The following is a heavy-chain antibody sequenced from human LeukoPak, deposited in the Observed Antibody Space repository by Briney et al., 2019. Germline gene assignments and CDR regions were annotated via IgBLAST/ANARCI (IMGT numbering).Heavy chain of an antibody. V-gene: IGHV1-18*01. Sequence: VASVKVSCTASGFTFNRYGISWVRQAPGQGPEWMGWISAYNGDTNYAQKFQGRVTMTTDTSTSTAYMELRRLISDDTAVYYCARDPSNTSGRYAYFDYWGQGTLVTVSS. CDR3: ARDPSNTSGRYAYFDY. CDR2: ISAYNGDT. CDR1: GFTFNRYG. J-gene: IGHJ4*02. D-gene: IGHD6-19*01.